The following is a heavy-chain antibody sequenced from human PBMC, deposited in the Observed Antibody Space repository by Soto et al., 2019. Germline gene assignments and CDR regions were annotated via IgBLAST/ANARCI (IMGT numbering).Heavy chain of an antibody. Sequence: QVQLVQSGAEVKKPGASVKVSCKASGYTFVSFGINWVRQAPGQGLEWLGRISPYNGDTSYAEKFRGRVAMTTDTSSSTVYLELRSLRSDDTSVYYCARDQTKWLMDASDIWGQGSMVTVSS. CDR3: ARDQTKWLMDASDI. J-gene: IGHJ3*02. V-gene: IGHV1-18*01. CDR1: GYTFVSFG. CDR2: ISPYNGDT. D-gene: IGHD2-8*01.